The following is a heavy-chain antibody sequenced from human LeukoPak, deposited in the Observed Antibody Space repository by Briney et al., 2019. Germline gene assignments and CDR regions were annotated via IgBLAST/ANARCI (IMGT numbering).Heavy chain of an antibody. CDR2: INPNSGGT. Sequence: GAPVKVSCKASGYTFTGYYMHWVRQAPGQGLEWMGWINPNSGGTNYAQKFQGRVTMTRDTSISTAYMGLSRLRSDDTAVYYCARLDTAMLEGDYWGQGTLVTVSS. CDR1: GYTFTGYY. V-gene: IGHV1-2*02. CDR3: ARLDTAMLEGDY. J-gene: IGHJ4*02. D-gene: IGHD5-18*01.